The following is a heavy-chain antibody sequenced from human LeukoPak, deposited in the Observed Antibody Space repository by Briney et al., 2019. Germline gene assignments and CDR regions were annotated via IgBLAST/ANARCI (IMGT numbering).Heavy chain of an antibody. Sequence: GGSLRLSCAASGFTFSSSDMHWVRQATGKGLEWVSAIGTVGDTYYAASVKGRFTISRENAKNSLYLQMNSLRDGDTAVYYCAKSPYSSSSGRDRYYYMDVWGKGTTVTVSS. CDR2: IGTVGDT. CDR3: AKSPYSSSSGRDRYYYMDV. V-gene: IGHV3-13*01. CDR1: GFTFSSSD. D-gene: IGHD6-6*01. J-gene: IGHJ6*03.